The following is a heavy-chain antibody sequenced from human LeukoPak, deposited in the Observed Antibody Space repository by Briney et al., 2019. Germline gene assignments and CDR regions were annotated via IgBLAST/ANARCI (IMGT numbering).Heavy chain of an antibody. Sequence: SETLSLTCTVSGASISNYYWNWIRQPPGEGPEWIGYIYYTGSANYNPSRKSRVTISGDTSKNQFSLNLTSVTAANTAVYYCARCTGVVRGLDYWGQGTLVTVSS. CDR1: GASISNYY. CDR2: IYYTGSA. J-gene: IGHJ4*02. V-gene: IGHV4-59*01. CDR3: ARCTGVVRGLDY. D-gene: IGHD2-21*01.